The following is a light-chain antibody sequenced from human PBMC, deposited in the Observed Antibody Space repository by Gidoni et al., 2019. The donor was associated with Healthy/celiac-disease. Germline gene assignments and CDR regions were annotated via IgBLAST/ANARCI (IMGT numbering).Light chain of an antibody. Sequence: EIVMTQSPATLSVSPGERATLSCRASQSVSSNLAWYQQKPGQAPRLLIYGASTRATGIPARFSGSVSGTEFTLTISSLQSEDFAVYYCQQYNNWPHGGTFXQXIKVXIK. CDR2: GAS. J-gene: IGKJ1*01. CDR3: QQYNNWPHGGT. V-gene: IGKV3-15*01. CDR1: QSVSSN.